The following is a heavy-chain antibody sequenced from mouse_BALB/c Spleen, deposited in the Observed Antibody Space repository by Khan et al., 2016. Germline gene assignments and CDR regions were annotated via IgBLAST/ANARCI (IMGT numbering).Heavy chain of an antibody. CDR1: GYTFTNYW. CDR3: TRGYGSSFVAWFTY. CDR2: IYPGDGDT. D-gene: IGHD1-1*01. J-gene: IGHJ3*01. Sequence: VQLQESGSELARPGASVKLSCKASGYTFTNYWMQWIKQRPGQGLEWIGAIYPGDGDTRYAQKFEGKTTLTADTSSSTVYMQLDNLASEDSAVXYCTRGYGSSFVAWFTYWGQGTLVTVSA. V-gene: IGHV1-87*01.